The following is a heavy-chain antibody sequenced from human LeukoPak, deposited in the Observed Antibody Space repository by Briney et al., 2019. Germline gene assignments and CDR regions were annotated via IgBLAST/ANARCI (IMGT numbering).Heavy chain of an antibody. D-gene: IGHD2-15*01. V-gene: IGHV4-34*01. J-gene: IGHJ4*02. CDR2: INHSGST. Sequence: SETLSLTCTVSGGSVSGYYWGWIRQPPGKGLEWIGEINHSGSTNYNPSLKSRVTISVDTSKNQFSLKLSSVTAADTAVYYCASLRGLVAATYYFDYWGQGTLVTVSS. CDR3: ASLRGLVAATYYFDY. CDR1: GGSVSGYY.